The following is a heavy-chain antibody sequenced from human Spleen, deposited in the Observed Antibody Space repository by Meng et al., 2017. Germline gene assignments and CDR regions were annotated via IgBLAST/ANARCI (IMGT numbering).Heavy chain of an antibody. Sequence: SETLSLTCIVSGGSISSSGYYWGWIRQPPGKGLEWIGSIYYSGNTYNNPSLKSRVDISVDTSKNQVSLKLNSVTAADTAVYYCARIGYSNIWTYYFDYWGQGTTVTVSS. CDR2: IYYSGNT. CDR1: GGSISSSGYY. J-gene: IGHJ4*03. D-gene: IGHD6-13*01. V-gene: IGHV4-39*07. CDR3: ARIGYSNIWTYYFDY.